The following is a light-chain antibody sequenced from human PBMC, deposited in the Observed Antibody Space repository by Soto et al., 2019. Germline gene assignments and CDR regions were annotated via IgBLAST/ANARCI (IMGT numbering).Light chain of an antibody. Sequence: DIQMTQSPSSLSASVGDRVTITCRASQGIANDLGWYQQKPGKAPTLLIYVASNLQSGVPSRFSGSGSGTEFALTLSSLQPEDVATYYCLQHNSYPWTFGQGTKVEIK. CDR1: QGIAND. CDR2: VAS. V-gene: IGKV1-17*01. J-gene: IGKJ1*01. CDR3: LQHNSYPWT.